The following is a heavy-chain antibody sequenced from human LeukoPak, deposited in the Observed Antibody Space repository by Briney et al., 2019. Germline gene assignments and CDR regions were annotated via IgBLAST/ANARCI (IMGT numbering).Heavy chain of an antibody. CDR2: IIPILGIA. Sequence: GASVKVSCKASGGTFSSYAISWVRQAPGQGLEWMGGIIPILGIANYAQKFQGRVTITADKSTSTAYMELSSLRSEDTAVYYCARLGSLYYYDSSGSPWGQGTLVTVSS. D-gene: IGHD3-22*01. CDR1: GGTFSSYA. CDR3: ARLGSLYYYDSSGSP. J-gene: IGHJ5*02. V-gene: IGHV1-69*10.